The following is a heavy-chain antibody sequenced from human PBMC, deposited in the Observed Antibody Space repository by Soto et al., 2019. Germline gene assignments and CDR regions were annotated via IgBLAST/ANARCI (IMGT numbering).Heavy chain of an antibody. CDR2: IYYSGST. J-gene: IGHJ5*02. V-gene: IGHV4-31*03. Sequence: PSETLSLTCTVSGGSISSGGYYWSWIRQHPGKGLEWIGYIYYSGSTYYNPSLKSRVTLSVDTSKTQFSLKLSSVTPADTAVYYCGRSLMGGGWFDPWGQGPLVTVSS. CDR3: GRSLMGGGWFDP. D-gene: IGHD1-26*01. CDR1: GGSISSGGYY.